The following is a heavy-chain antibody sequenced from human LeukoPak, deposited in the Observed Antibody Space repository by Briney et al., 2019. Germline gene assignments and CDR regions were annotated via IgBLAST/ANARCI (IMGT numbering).Heavy chain of an antibody. CDR2: IWDDGSNK. CDR1: GFTFSNYG. D-gene: IGHD2-15*01. J-gene: IGHJ2*01. Sequence: GGSLRLSCAASGFTFSNYGMHWVRQAPGKGLKWVAIIWDDGSNKYHADSVKGRFTISRDNSKNTLYLQMNSLRAEDTAVYFCARQRGSCSGGSCSNWYFDLWGSGTLVTVSS. CDR3: ARQRGSCSGGSCSNWYFDL. V-gene: IGHV3-33*01.